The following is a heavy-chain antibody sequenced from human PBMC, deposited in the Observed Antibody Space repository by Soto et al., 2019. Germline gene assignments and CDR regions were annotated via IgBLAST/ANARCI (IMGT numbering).Heavy chain of an antibody. CDR3: ARAPQRWNPTRGIDY. V-gene: IGHV4-39*01. CDR1: GGSISSSSYY. J-gene: IGHJ4*02. Sequence: QLQLQESGPGLVKPSETLSLTCTVSGGSISSSSYYWGWIRQPPGKGLEWIGSIYYSGSTYYNPSLKSRVTISVDTSKNQFSLKLSSVTAADTAVYYCARAPQRWNPTRGIDYWGQGTLVTVSS. CDR2: IYYSGST. D-gene: IGHD3-10*01.